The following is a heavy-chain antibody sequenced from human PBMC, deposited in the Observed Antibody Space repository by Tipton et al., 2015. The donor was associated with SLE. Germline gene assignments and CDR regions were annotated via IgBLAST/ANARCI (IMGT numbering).Heavy chain of an antibody. J-gene: IGHJ6*02. V-gene: IGHV1-46*01. CDR2: INPSGGWT. CDR1: GGTFSSYA. CDR3: ARDVDGSGWLGRSGMDV. Sequence: QSGAEVKKPGSSVRVSCKASGGTFSSYAFSWVRQTPGQGLEWMGIINPSGGWTSYAEKFQGRITVIRDASTSTVYMELTSLRSDDTAVYYCARDVDGSGWLGRSGMDVWGQGTTVTVSS. D-gene: IGHD6-19*01.